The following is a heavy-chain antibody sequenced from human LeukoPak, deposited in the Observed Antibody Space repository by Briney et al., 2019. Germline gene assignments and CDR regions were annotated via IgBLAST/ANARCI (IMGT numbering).Heavy chain of an antibody. Sequence: ASVKVSCKASGYTFTSYDINWVRQATGQGLEWMGWMNPNSGNTGYAQKFQGRVTMTRNTSISTAYMELSSLRSEDTAVYYCAADFQSGYYFDYWGQGTLVTVSS. J-gene: IGHJ4*02. CDR3: AADFQSGYYFDY. CDR1: GYTFTSYD. CDR2: MNPNSGNT. D-gene: IGHD3-10*01. V-gene: IGHV1-8*01.